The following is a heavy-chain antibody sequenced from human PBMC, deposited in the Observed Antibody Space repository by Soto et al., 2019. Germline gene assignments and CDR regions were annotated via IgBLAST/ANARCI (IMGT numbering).Heavy chain of an antibody. V-gene: IGHV3-13*01. CDR2: IGTAGDT. D-gene: IGHD3-3*01. CDR1: GFTFSSYD. J-gene: IGHJ6*02. CDR3: ARVASLQTNDFWSGYYGGGYYYYYGMDV. Sequence: GGSLRLSCAASGFTFSSYDMHWVRQATGKGLEWVSAIGTAGDTYYPGSVKGRFTISRENAKNSLYLQMNSLRAEDTAVYYCARVASLQTNDFWSGYYGGGYYYYYGMDVWGQGTTVTVSS.